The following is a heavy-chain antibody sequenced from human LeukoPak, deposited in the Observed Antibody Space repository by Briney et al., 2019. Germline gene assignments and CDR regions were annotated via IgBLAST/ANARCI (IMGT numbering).Heavy chain of an antibody. D-gene: IGHD4-17*01. J-gene: IGHJ3*02. CDR3: ARSPNDYGDHDAFDI. CDR2: INHSGST. V-gene: IGHV4-34*01. Sequence: PSETLSLTCAVYGGSFSGYYWSWIRQPPGKGLEWIGEINHSGSTNYNPSLKSRVTISVDTSKNQFSLKLSSVTAADTAVYYCARSPNDYGDHDAFDIWGQGTMVTVSS. CDR1: GGSFSGYY.